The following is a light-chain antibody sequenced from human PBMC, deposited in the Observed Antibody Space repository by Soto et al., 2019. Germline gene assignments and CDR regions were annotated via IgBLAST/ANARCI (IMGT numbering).Light chain of an antibody. J-gene: IGKJ4*01. V-gene: IGKV1-39*01. CDR1: QSVYNY. CDR3: QQSDSIPHT. Sequence: DIQMTQSPSSLSASVGDRVSITCRASQSVYNYLNWYQQKPGKAPKVLIYAASTLQSGVPSRFSGSGSGTDFTLTISSLQPEDFAVYYCQQSDSIPHTFGGGTKVEIK. CDR2: AAS.